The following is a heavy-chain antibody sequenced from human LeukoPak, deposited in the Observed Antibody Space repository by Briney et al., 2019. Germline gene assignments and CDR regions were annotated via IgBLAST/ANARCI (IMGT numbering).Heavy chain of an antibody. CDR2: VSAGGGST. V-gene: IGHV3-23*01. CDR3: ARDLSSRDAY. CDR1: GFTFTTYA. D-gene: IGHD6-13*01. Sequence: GGSLRLSCAASGFTFTTYAMSWVRQAPGKGLEWVSTVSAGGGSTYYADSVKGRFTISRDNAKNSLYLQMSSLRVDDTAVYYCARDLSSRDAYWGQGTLVTVSS. J-gene: IGHJ4*02.